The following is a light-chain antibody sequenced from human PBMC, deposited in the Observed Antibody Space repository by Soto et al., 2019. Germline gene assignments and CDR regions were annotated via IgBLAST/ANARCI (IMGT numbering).Light chain of an antibody. CDR1: QRFGSSN. J-gene: IGKJ1*01. V-gene: IGKV3-20*01. CDR3: QQYGNSPWT. Sequence: EIVLTQSPGTLSLSPGERGTLSCRASQRFGSSNLAWYQQNPGQAPRLLIYSTSSRATGIPDRFSGSGSGTDFTLTISRLEPEDFAVYYCQQYGNSPWTFGQGTKVEIK. CDR2: STS.